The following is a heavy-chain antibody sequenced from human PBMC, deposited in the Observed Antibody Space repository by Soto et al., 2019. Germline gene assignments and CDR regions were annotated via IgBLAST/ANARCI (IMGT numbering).Heavy chain of an antibody. CDR3: ARGFRYSTGWYYFDY. D-gene: IGHD6-19*01. V-gene: IGHV3-66*01. CDR2: IYSGGST. CDR1: GFTVSSNY. Sequence: GSLRLSCAASGFTVSSNYMSWVRQAPGKGLEWVSVIYSGGSTYYADSVKGRFTISRDNSKNTLYLQMNSLRAEDTAVYYCARGFRYSTGWYYFDYWGQGTLVTVSS. J-gene: IGHJ4*02.